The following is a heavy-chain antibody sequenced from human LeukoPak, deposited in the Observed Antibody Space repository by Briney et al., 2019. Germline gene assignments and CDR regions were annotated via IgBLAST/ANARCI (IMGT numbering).Heavy chain of an antibody. CDR1: GGSISSGDYY. V-gene: IGHV4-30-4*08. Sequence: SETLSLTCTVSGGSISSGDYYWSWIRQPPGKGLEWIGYVYYSGSTYYNPSLKSRVTISVDTSKNQFSLKLSSVTAADTAVYYCARGWGGSYWGGSIFGYYFDYWGQGTLVTVSS. J-gene: IGHJ4*02. D-gene: IGHD1-26*01. CDR2: VYYSGST. CDR3: ARGWGGSYWGGSIFGYYFDY.